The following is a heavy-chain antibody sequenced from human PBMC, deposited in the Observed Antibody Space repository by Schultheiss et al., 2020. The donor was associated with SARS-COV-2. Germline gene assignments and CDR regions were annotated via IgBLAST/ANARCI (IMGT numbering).Heavy chain of an antibody. Sequence: GGSLRLSCAASGFTFDDYAMHWVRQAPGKGLEWVSGISWNSGSIGYADSVKGRFTISRDNAKNTLYLQMNSLRAEDTAVYYCARVGSSGWYGSYHLDSWGQGSLVTVSS. J-gene: IGHJ4*02. CDR1: GFTFDDYA. D-gene: IGHD6-19*01. CDR2: ISWNSGSI. CDR3: ARVGSSGWYGSYHLDS. V-gene: IGHV3-9*01.